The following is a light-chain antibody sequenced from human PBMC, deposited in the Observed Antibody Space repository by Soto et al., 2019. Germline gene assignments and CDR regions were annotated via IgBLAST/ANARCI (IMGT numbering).Light chain of an antibody. CDR2: GAS. CDR1: QSLPSNS. J-gene: IGKJ1*01. V-gene: IGKV3-20*01. CDR3: HQSDDSPWT. Sequence: ETVLTQSPDTLSLSPGERVTLSCMASQSLPSNSLAWYQQKPGQAPRLLFYGASSRATGIPDRFVGSGSGTDFTLTVTRLEAEDSAVYFCHQSDDSPWTFGQGTKVDI.